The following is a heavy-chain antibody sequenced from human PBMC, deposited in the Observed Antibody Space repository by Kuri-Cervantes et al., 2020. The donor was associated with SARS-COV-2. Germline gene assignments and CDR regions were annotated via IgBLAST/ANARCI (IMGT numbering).Heavy chain of an antibody. CDR3: ARLYSGSFAHFDY. CDR2: IKQDGSEK. Sequence: GGSLRLSCAASGFTFSSYWMSWVHQAPGKGLEWVASIKQDGSEKYYVDSVKGRFTISRDNAKNSLYLQMNSLRDEDTAVYYCARLYSGSFAHFDYWGQGTLVTVSS. V-gene: IGHV3-7*01. J-gene: IGHJ4*02. D-gene: IGHD1-26*01. CDR1: GFTFSSYW.